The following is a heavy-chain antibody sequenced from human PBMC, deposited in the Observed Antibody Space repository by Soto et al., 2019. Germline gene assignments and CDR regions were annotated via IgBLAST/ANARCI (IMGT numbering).Heavy chain of an antibody. Sequence: LSLTCTVSGGSISGHYWSWIRQSAGKGLEWIGRIYPSGSTDYNPSLNSRVTMSLDMSKNQFSLDLTSVTAADTAVYFCAREWSYRGNDFWGRGTLVTVSS. D-gene: IGHD5-12*01. CDR3: AREWSYRGNDF. CDR2: IYPSGST. CDR1: GGSISGHY. V-gene: IGHV4-4*07. J-gene: IGHJ4*02.